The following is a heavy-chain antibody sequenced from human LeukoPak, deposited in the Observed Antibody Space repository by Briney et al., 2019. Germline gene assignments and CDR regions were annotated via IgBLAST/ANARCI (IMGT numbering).Heavy chain of an antibody. D-gene: IGHD1-26*01. J-gene: IGHJ4*02. V-gene: IGHV4-34*01. Sequence: SETLSLTCAVYGGSFSGYYWSWIRQPPGKGLEWIGEINHSGSTNHNPSLKSRVTISVDTSKNQFSLKLSSVTAADTAVYYCASQWEPSHFDYWGQGTLVTVSS. CDR1: GGSFSGYY. CDR2: INHSGST. CDR3: ASQWEPSHFDY.